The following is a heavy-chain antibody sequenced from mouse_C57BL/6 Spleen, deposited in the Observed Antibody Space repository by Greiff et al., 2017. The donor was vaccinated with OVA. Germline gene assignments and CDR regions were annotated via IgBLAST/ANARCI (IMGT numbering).Heavy chain of an antibody. CDR1: GFNIKDYY. D-gene: IGHD2-4*01. J-gene: IGHJ2*01. V-gene: IGHV14-2*01. CDR2: IDPEDGET. Sequence: VQLQQSGAELVKPGASVKLSCTASGFNIKDYYMHWVKQRTEQGLEWIGRIDPEDGETKYAPKFKGKATITADTSSNTAYLQLSSLTSEDTAVYYWARRVDYYDYDRGLFDYWGQGTTLTVSS. CDR3: ARRVDYYDYDRGLFDY.